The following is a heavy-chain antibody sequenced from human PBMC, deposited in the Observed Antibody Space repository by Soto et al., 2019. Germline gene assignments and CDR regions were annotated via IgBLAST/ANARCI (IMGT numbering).Heavy chain of an antibody. CDR3: AREQATEKPEGVDF. CDR2: INPNSGGT. Sequence: GASVKVSCKASGYTFSDYYIHWVRQAPGQGLEWMGWINPNSGGTKYAPKFQGGVTMTRDTSITTAYMELSRLRSGDTAAYYCAREQATEKPEGVDFWGQGTLVTVSS. V-gene: IGHV1-2*02. CDR1: GYTFSDYY. D-gene: IGHD1-1*01. J-gene: IGHJ4*02.